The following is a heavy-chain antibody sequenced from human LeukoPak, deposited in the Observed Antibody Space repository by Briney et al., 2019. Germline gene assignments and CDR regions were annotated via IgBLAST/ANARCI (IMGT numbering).Heavy chain of an antibody. Sequence: GGSLRLSCAASGFTFSSYAMSWVRQAPGKGLEWVSAISGSGGSTYYADSVKGRFTISRDNSKNTLYLQMNSLIAEDTAVYYCAKEARYCSGGSCYQDYWGQGTLVTVSS. CDR3: AKEARYCSGGSCYQDY. CDR1: GFTFSSYA. CDR2: ISGSGGST. J-gene: IGHJ4*02. D-gene: IGHD2-15*01. V-gene: IGHV3-23*01.